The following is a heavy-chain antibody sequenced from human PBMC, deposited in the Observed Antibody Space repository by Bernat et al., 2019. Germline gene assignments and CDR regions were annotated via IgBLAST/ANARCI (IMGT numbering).Heavy chain of an antibody. J-gene: IGHJ2*01. D-gene: IGHD1-14*01. CDR2: IYYSGST. V-gene: IGHV4-39*01. CDR1: GGSISSSSYY. Sequence: QLQLQESGPGLVKPSETLSLTCTVSGGSISSSSYYWGWIRQPPGKGLEWIGSIYYSGSTYYNPSLKSRVTISVDTAKDPFSLKLGFVTGADTAVYYCARYSRHWYRFCGWYFDLWGRGTLVTVSS. CDR3: ARYSRHWYRFCGWYFDL.